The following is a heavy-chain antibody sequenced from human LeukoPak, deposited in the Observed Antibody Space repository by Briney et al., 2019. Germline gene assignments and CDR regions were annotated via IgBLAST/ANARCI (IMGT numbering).Heavy chain of an antibody. CDR1: GFTFSSYW. Sequence: PGGSLRLSCAASGFTFSSYWMHWVRQASGKGLEWVGRIRSKANSYATAYAASVKGRFTISRDDSKNTAYLQMNSLKTEDTAVYYCTTTPGDYYGSGSYYMVHYWGQGTLVTVSS. CDR3: TTTPGDYYGSGSYYMVHY. V-gene: IGHV3-73*01. D-gene: IGHD3-10*01. CDR2: IRSKANSYAT. J-gene: IGHJ4*02.